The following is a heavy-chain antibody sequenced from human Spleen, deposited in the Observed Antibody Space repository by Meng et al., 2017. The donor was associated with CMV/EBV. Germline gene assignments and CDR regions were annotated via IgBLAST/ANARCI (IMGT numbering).Heavy chain of an antibody. D-gene: IGHD5-24*01. CDR2: IYSSGSST. J-gene: IGHJ4*02. CDR1: GFTFSSYA. CDR3: AKGIRRDGYNFDY. V-gene: IGHV3-23*03. Sequence: ASGFTFSSYAMGWVRQAPGKGLEWVSIIYSSGSSTYYADSVKGRFTISRDNSKNTLYLQMNSLRAEDTAVYYCAKGIRRDGYNFDYWGQGTLVTVSS.